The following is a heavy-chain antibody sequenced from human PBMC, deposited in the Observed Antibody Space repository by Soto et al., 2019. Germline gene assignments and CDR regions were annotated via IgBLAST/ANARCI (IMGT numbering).Heavy chain of an antibody. D-gene: IGHD2-21*01. V-gene: IGHV1-69*13. CDR2: IIPIFGTA. CDR3: ARAYSDAFDI. CDR1: GGTFSSYA. Sequence: GASVKVSCKASGGTFSSYAISWVRQAPEQGLEWMGGIIPIFGTANYAQKFQGRVTITADESTSTAYMELSSLRSEDTAVYYCARAYSDAFDIWGQGTMVTISS. J-gene: IGHJ3*02.